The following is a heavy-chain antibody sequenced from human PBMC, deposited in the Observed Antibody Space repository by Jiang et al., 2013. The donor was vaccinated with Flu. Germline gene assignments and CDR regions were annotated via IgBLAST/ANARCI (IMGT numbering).Heavy chain of an antibody. CDR2: ISTTSRYI. Sequence: VQLVESGGGLVKPGGSLRLSCAASGFSFSTYGMNWVRQAPGKGLEWVSSISTTSRYIYYPDSVKGRLTISRDNAKNSLYLQMNSLRAEDTAVYYCARNREWGDGYISPFDIWGQGTMVTVSS. CDR1: GFSFSTYG. CDR3: ARNREWGDGYISPFDI. V-gene: IGHV3-21*01. J-gene: IGHJ3*02. D-gene: IGHD5-24*01.